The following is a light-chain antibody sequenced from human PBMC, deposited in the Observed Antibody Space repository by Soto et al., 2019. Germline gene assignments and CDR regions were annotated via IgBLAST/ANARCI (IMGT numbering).Light chain of an antibody. CDR2: GAS. V-gene: IGKV3-20*01. CDR1: QSVSSSY. Sequence: EIVLTQSPGTLSLSPGERATLSCRASQSVSSSYLAWYQQKPGQTPRLLIYGASSGATGIPDRFSGSGFGTDFTLTISGLEPEDFAVYYCQHYDNSPQVTFGGGTKVEIK. J-gene: IGKJ4*01. CDR3: QHYDNSPQVT.